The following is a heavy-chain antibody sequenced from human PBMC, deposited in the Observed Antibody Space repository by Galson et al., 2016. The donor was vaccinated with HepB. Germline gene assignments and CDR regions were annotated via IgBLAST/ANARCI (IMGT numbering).Heavy chain of an antibody. CDR1: GDSVSSKSAA. D-gene: IGHD2-15*01. J-gene: IGHJ4*02. V-gene: IGHV6-1*01. CDR3: ARGHLVVPFSFYFDY. CDR2: TYHTSNWYS. Sequence: CAISGDSVSSKSAAWNWIRHSPSRGLEWLGRTYHTSNWYSDYAVSVKSRITINPDTSKNQFSLQLNSVTPEDTAVYHCARGHLVVPFSFYFDYWGQGSLVTVSS.